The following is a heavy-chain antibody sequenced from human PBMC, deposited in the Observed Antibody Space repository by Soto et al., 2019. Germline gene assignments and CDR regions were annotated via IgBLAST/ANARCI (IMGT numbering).Heavy chain of an antibody. CDR3: ERHIEVAGMYDF. D-gene: IGHD6-19*01. CDR2: VHHSGSI. Sequence: PSETLSLTCTVSGGSTSSFYWSWIRQSPGKGLEWIAYVHHSGSIAYNPSLKSRVAISIDTSKNQFSLKLSSATAADTGVYYCERHIEVAGMYDFWGRRTPVTVSS. J-gene: IGHJ4*02. CDR1: GGSTSSFY. V-gene: IGHV4-59*08.